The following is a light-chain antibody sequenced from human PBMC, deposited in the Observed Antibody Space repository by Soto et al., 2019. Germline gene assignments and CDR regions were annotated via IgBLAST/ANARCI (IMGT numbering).Light chain of an antibody. CDR3: CSYAGSYNYV. CDR1: SSDVGGYNY. J-gene: IGLJ1*01. Sequence: ALTQPPSMSGSPGQSVTISCTGNSSDVGGYNYVSWYQQHPGKAPKLMIYDVSKRPSGVPDRFSGSKSGNTASLTISGLQAEDEADYYCCSYAGSYNYVFGTGTKVT. V-gene: IGLV2-11*01. CDR2: DVS.